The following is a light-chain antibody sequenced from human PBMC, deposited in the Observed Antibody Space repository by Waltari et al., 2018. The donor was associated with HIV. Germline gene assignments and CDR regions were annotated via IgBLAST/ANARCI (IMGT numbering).Light chain of an antibody. V-gene: IGLV4-69*01. CDR2: INSDGSH. CDR3: QSWGAGGV. CDR1: SRHITYA. J-gene: IGLJ3*02. Sequence: QFVLTQSPSASASLGASVKLTCTRDSRHITYAIEWHHQKPEKSPPFLMKINSDGSHYKGDDIPDRFSGSSSGAERYLTISRVQADDEGDYYCQSWGAGGVFGGGTTLTVL.